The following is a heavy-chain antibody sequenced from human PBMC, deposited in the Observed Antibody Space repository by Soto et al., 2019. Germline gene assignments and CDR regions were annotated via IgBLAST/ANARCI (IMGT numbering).Heavy chain of an antibody. CDR1: GGSISSGDYY. CDR3: ARDDSSVTNWFDP. V-gene: IGHV4-30-4*01. Sequence: QVQLQESGPGLVKPSQTLSLTCTVSGGSISSGDYYWSWIRQPPGKGLDSIGYIYYSGSTYYNPSLKSRVTISVDTSKSQFSLKLSSVTAADTAVYYCARDDSSVTNWFDPWGQGTLVTVSS. J-gene: IGHJ5*02. D-gene: IGHD3-22*01. CDR2: IYYSGST.